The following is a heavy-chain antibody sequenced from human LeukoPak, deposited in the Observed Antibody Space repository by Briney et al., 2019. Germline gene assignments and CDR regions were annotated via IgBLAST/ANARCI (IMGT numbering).Heavy chain of an antibody. CDR2: ISGSGGST. CDR1: GFTFSSYA. J-gene: IGHJ6*02. V-gene: IGHV3-23*01. Sequence: GGSLRLSCAASGFTFSSYAMSWVRQAPGKGLEWVSAISGSGGSTYYADSVKGRFTIPRDNSKNTLYLQMNSLRAEDTAVYYCAKDFSGYSYSYYYYGMDVWGQGTTVTVSS. D-gene: IGHD6-13*01. CDR3: AKDFSGYSYSYYYYGMDV.